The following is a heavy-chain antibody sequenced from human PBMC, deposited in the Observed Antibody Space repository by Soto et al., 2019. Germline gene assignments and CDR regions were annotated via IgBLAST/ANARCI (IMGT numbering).Heavy chain of an antibody. D-gene: IGHD3-10*01. V-gene: IGHV3-23*01. J-gene: IGHJ3*02. Sequence: EVQLLESGGGLVQPGGSLRLSCAASGFTFSSYAMSWVRQAPGKGLEWVSSIRRSGDRTYYADSVKGRFAISRDSSRYTLYLEMTSLRVDDTAVYYCAKEATVVRGAPNGAFDIWGQGTMVTVSS. CDR2: IRRSGDRT. CDR1: GFTFSSYA. CDR3: AKEATVVRGAPNGAFDI.